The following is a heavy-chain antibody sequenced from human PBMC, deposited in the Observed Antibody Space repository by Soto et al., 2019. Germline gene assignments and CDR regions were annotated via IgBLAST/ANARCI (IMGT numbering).Heavy chain of an antibody. CDR3: VKDDVSGIPFSDY. D-gene: IGHD1-1*01. CDR1: GFTFSNHD. Sequence: GGSLRLSCAASGFTFSNHDMTWVRQAPGKGLERVSTIGDSGARTYYVDSVRGRFTISRDNSRNTLYLQMNDLRAEDTAVYYCVKDDVSGIPFSDYWGRGTLVTVSS. CDR2: IGDSGART. J-gene: IGHJ4*02. V-gene: IGHV3-23*01.